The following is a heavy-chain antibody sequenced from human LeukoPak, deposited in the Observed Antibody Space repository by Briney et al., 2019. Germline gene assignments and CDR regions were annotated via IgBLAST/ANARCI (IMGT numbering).Heavy chain of an antibody. D-gene: IGHD3-16*02. CDR2: IYHSGST. CDR3: ARVYDYVWGSYRCWFDP. CDR1: GFTFSIYG. Sequence: GSLRLSCAASGFTFSIYGMGWVRQPPGKGLEWIGEIYHSGSTNYNPSLKSRVTISVDKSKNQFSLKLSSVTAADTAVYYCARVYDYVWGSYRCWFDPWGQGTLVTVSS. V-gene: IGHV4-4*02. J-gene: IGHJ5*02.